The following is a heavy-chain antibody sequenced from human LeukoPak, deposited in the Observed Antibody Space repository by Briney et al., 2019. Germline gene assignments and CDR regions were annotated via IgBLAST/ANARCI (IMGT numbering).Heavy chain of an antibody. D-gene: IGHD6-19*01. Sequence: SETLSLTCAVSGYSISSGYYWGWIRQPPGKGQEWIGSIYHSGSTYYNPSLKSRVTISVDTSKNQFSLKLSSVTAADTAVYYCARGQQWLGTDYWGQGTLVTVSS. CDR1: GYSISSGYY. V-gene: IGHV4-38-2*01. CDR2: IYHSGST. CDR3: ARGQQWLGTDY. J-gene: IGHJ4*02.